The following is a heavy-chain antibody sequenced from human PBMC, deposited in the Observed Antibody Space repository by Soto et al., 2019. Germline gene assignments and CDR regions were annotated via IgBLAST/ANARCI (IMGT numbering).Heavy chain of an antibody. CDR1: DGSWSGYY. J-gene: IGHJ4*02. Sequence: PSETLSLTCGINDGSWSGYYWTWIRQAPGRGLEWIGEVSHSGSTNYSPSLKSRVSISIDRSKKQFSLRVSSVPDADTAVYYCEGNIVATISSFDFWGQGDLVTVSS. CDR3: EGNIVATISSFDF. V-gene: IGHV4-34*01. D-gene: IGHD5-12*01. CDR2: VSHSGST.